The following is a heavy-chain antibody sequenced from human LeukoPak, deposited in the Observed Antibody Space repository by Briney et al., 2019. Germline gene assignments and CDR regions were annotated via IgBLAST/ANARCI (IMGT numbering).Heavy chain of an antibody. V-gene: IGHV3-53*01. CDR1: GFTVSSNS. D-gene: IGHD6-6*01. Sequence: GGSLRLSCTVSGFTVSSNSMSWVRQAPGKGLEWVSFIYSGGNTHNSDSVKGRFTISRDNSKNTLYLQMNSLRAEDTAVYFCARDWGVEARPGYMDVWGKGTTVTVSS. CDR2: IYSGGNT. CDR3: ARDWGVEARPGYMDV. J-gene: IGHJ6*03.